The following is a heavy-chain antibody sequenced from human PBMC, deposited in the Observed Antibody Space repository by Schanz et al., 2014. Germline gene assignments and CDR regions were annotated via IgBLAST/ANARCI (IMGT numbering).Heavy chain of an antibody. D-gene: IGHD5-18*01. CDR2: ISYGTSYI. V-gene: IGHV3-21*01. Sequence: EVQLVESGGGVVQPGRSLRLSCAASGFTFSTDAMSWVRQAPGKGLEWVSSISYGTSYIYYAESVKGRFTISRDNAKNSLYLQMNGLRAEDTAVYYCARVALPGYSSPRDAFDIWGQGTMVTVSS. J-gene: IGHJ3*02. CDR1: GFTFSTDA. CDR3: ARVALPGYSSPRDAFDI.